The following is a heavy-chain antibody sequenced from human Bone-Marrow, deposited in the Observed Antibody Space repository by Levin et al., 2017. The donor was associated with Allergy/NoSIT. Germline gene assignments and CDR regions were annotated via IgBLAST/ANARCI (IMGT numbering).Heavy chain of an antibody. J-gene: IGHJ5*02. D-gene: IGHD6-6*01. Sequence: ASVKISCKASGGTFSSYAISWVRQAPGQGLEWMGGIIPIFGTANYAQKFQGRVTITADESTSTAYMELSSLRSEDTAVYYCARDLRSSSSGRVGVAGWDWFDPWGQGTLVTVSS. V-gene: IGHV1-69*13. CDR2: IIPIFGTA. CDR1: GGTFSSYA. CDR3: ARDLRSSSSGRVGVAGWDWFDP.